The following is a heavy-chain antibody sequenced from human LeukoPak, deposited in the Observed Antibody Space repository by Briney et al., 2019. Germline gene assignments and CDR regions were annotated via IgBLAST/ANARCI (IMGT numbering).Heavy chain of an antibody. D-gene: IGHD1-26*01. Sequence: KPSETLSLTCTVSGGSISSSSYYWGWIRQPPGKGLEWIGSIYYSGSTYYNPSLKSRVTISVDTSKNQFSLKLSSVTAADTAVCYCARRDYGSYYPFDYWGQGTLVTVSS. J-gene: IGHJ4*02. V-gene: IGHV4-39*07. CDR2: IYYSGST. CDR3: ARRDYGSYYPFDY. CDR1: GGSISSSSYY.